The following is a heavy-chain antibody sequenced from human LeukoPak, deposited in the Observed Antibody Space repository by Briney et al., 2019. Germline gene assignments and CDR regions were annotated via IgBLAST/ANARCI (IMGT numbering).Heavy chain of an antibody. CDR2: AYYSGST. V-gene: IGHV4-59*01. CDR3: ASFQGNWFDP. Sequence: SETLSLTCTVSGGSISSSYWSWIRQPPGKGLEWIGYAYYSGSTNYNPSLKSRVTISVDTSKNQFSLKLSSVTAADTALYYCASFQGNWFDPWGQGALVTVSS. CDR1: GGSISSSY. J-gene: IGHJ5*02.